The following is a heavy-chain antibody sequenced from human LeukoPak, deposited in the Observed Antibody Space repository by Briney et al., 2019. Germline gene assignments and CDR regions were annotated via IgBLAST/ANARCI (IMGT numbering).Heavy chain of an antibody. CDR2: ISYDGTEK. J-gene: IGHJ4*02. D-gene: IGHD4-17*01. CDR1: GLSFSSYA. CDR3: ARDGHGVPLDY. V-gene: IGHV3-30-3*01. Sequence: GSSLRLSCAASGLSFSSYAMHWVRQAPGKGLEWVAVISYDGTEKYYGDTVKGRFTISRDNSKNTLYLQMNSLRAEDTALYYCARDGHGVPLDYWGQGTLVTVSS.